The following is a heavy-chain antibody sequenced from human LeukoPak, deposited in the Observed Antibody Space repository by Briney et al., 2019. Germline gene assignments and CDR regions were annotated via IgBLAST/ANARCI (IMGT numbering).Heavy chain of an antibody. CDR2: IYPGDSDT. CDR1: GYTFTNYW. CDR3: ARRGYNYYFDS. V-gene: IGHV5-51*01. D-gene: IGHD5-18*01. Sequence: GESLKISCQTSGYTFTNYWIGWVRQMPGEGLEWMGIIYPGDSDTRYSPSFQGQVTISADKSINTAYLQWSSLEASDTAMYYCARRGYNYYFDSWGQGTLVTVSS. J-gene: IGHJ4*02.